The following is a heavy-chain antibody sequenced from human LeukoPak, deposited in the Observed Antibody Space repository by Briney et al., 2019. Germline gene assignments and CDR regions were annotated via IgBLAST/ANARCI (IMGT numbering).Heavy chain of an antibody. CDR3: ASEEGDGYCSGGSCYSV. V-gene: IGHV3-30*03. D-gene: IGHD2-15*01. Sequence: GGSLRLSCAASGFTFSTSGMHWVRQAPGKGLDWVAVISSDAIHKYYADSVKGRFTISRDNSKNTLYLEMNSLRAEDTAVYYCASEEGDGYCSGGSCYSVWGQGTLATVSS. CDR1: GFTFSTSG. J-gene: IGHJ4*02. CDR2: ISSDAIHK.